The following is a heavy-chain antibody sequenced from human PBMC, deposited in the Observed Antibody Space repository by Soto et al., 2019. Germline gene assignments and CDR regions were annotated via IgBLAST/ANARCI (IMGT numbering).Heavy chain of an antibody. J-gene: IGHJ2*01. V-gene: IGHV4-39*01. D-gene: IGHD2-15*01. Sequence: SETLSLTCTVSGDSISSTYYWGWIRQPPGKGLEGIGSMYFSGNTYYNPSLNSRVTMSVDTSKNLFSLRLSSVTAADTAVYFCARRIFSHWYFDLWGRGTLVTVSS. CDR1: GDSISSTYY. CDR2: MYFSGNT. CDR3: ARRIFSHWYFDL.